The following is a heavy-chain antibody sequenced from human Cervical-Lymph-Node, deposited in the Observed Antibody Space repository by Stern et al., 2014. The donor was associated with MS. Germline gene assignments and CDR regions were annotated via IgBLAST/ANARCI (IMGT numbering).Heavy chain of an antibody. Sequence: VQLVESGGGVVQPGRSLRLSCAASGFSFSRYAMHWVRQAPGKGLEWVGLIWYEGINPYYADSVTGRFTISRDNFKNTLYLQMNSLRAEDTAVYYCASAYSSSHYYFDYWGQGTLVTVSS. CDR3: ASAYSSSHYYFDY. J-gene: IGHJ4*02. V-gene: IGHV3-33*01. CDR1: GFSFSRYA. CDR2: IWYEGINP. D-gene: IGHD6-13*01.